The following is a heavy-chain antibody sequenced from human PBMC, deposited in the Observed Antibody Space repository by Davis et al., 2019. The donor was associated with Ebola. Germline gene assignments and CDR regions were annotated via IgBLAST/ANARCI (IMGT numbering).Heavy chain of an antibody. CDR3: ARQSSGWYSYFDY. D-gene: IGHD6-19*01. J-gene: IGHJ4*02. CDR2: INPHSGGT. Sequence: SVQVSCKASGYTFTGYYMHWVRQAPGHGLEWMGWINPHSGGTNYAQKLQGWVTMTRDTSISTAYMELSRLRSDDTAVYYCARQSSGWYSYFDYWGQGTLVTVSS. V-gene: IGHV1-2*04. CDR1: GYTFTGYY.